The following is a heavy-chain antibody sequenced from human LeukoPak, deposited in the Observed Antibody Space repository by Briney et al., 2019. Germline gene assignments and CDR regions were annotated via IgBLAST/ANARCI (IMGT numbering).Heavy chain of an antibody. CDR2: INDRGGRT. D-gene: IGHD6-19*01. V-gene: IGHV3-23*01. Sequence: GGSLRLSCAASEFTFSTYAMSWVRQAPGKGLEWVSAINDRGGRTNYADSVKGRFTISRDNSKNTLYLQMNSLRAEDTAVYYCAKDFSSGWSFDYWGQGTLVTVSS. CDR1: EFTFSTYA. J-gene: IGHJ4*02. CDR3: AKDFSSGWSFDY.